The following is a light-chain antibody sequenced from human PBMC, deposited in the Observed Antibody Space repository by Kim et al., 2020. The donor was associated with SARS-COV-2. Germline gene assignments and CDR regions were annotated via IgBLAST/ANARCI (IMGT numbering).Light chain of an antibody. V-gene: IGKV3-20*01. CDR3: QQYGSSPPST. J-gene: IGKJ4*01. Sequence: PRGTPPLSCRARQSVSSSYLAWYQQKPGQAPRLRSYGASSRATGIPDRFSGSVSGTDFTLTISRLEPEDFAVYYCQQYGSSPPSTFGGGTKVDIK. CDR1: QSVSSSY. CDR2: GAS.